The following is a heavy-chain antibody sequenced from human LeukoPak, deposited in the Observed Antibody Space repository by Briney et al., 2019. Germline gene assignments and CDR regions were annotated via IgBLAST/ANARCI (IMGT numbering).Heavy chain of an antibody. CDR3: ARRQKYGDYVDY. CDR1: GGSISSNSYY. V-gene: IGHV4-39*01. CDR2: IYYSGST. J-gene: IGHJ4*02. Sequence: SETLSLTCTVSGGSISSNSYYWGWIRQPPGKGLEWIGSIYYSGSTYYNPSLKSRVTISVDTSKNQFSLKLSSVTAADTAVYYCARRQKYGDYVDYRGQGTLVTVSS. D-gene: IGHD4-17*01.